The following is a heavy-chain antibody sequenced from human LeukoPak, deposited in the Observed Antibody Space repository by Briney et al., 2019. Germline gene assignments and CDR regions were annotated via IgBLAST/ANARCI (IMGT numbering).Heavy chain of an antibody. CDR3: ARLRYSSGQDY. D-gene: IGHD6-19*01. CDR1: GGSISTYY. Sequence: KPSETLSLTCTVSGGSISTYYWSWLRQPPGKGLEWIGYIYYSGTTNYNPSLKSRVTISVDTSKNQFSLKLSSVTAADTAVYYCARLRYSSGQDYWGQGTLVTVSS. V-gene: IGHV4-59*01. CDR2: IYYSGTT. J-gene: IGHJ4*02.